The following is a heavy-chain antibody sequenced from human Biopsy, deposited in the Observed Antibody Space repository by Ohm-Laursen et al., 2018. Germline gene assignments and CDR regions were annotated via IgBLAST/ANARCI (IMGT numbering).Heavy chain of an antibody. Sequence: GTLSLTCAVSGDSVTEYYWSWIRQPPGKGLEWIGHIYYSVMTNYNPSLQSRVSISVDTSRNQVSLTLSSVTAADTAVYYCARDSGILNYGNFKYYHYYGMDVWGQGTKVTVSS. CDR2: IYYSVMT. CDR1: GDSVTEYY. D-gene: IGHD4-11*01. CDR3: ARDSGILNYGNFKYYHYYGMDV. J-gene: IGHJ6*02. V-gene: IGHV4-59*02.